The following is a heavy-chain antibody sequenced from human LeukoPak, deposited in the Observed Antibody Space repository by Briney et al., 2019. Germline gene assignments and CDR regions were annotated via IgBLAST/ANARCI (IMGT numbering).Heavy chain of an antibody. J-gene: IGHJ4*02. CDR3: ARDGGGNQNFDY. V-gene: IGHV1-46*01. Sequence: ASVKVSCKASGYTFTSCYMHWVRQAPGQGLEWMGIINPSGGSTSYAQKFQGRVTMTRDMSTSTVYMELSSLRSEDTAVYYCARDGGGNQNFDYWGQGTLVTVSS. CDR2: INPSGGST. D-gene: IGHD4-23*01. CDR1: GYTFTSCY.